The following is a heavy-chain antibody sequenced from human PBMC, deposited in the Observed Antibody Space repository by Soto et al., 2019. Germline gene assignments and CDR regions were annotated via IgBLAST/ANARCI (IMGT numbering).Heavy chain of an antibody. CDR3: ARAPLGIIVAPDF. CDR1: GYTFTSYA. J-gene: IGHJ4*02. Sequence: ASVKVSCKASGYTFTSYAMHWVRQAPGQGLEWMGWINTYNGNTNYAQKLQGRVTMTTDTSTSTAYMELRSLRSDDTAVYYCARAPLGIIVAPDFWGQGTLVTVSS. V-gene: IGHV1-18*01. D-gene: IGHD3-22*01. CDR2: INTYNGNT.